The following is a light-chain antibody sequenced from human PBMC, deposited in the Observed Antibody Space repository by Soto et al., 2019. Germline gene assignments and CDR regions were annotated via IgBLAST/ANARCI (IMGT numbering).Light chain of an antibody. CDR2: EVV. Sequence: QSVLTQPASVSGSPGQSITISCTGTRSDVGDYNFVSWYQHHPGKAPKLMIYEVVNRPSGVSNRFSGSKSGNTASLTISGLQAEDEADYYCSSYTSSITVIFGGGTQLTVL. CDR1: RSDVGDYNF. V-gene: IGLV2-14*01. J-gene: IGLJ2*01. CDR3: SSYTSSITVI.